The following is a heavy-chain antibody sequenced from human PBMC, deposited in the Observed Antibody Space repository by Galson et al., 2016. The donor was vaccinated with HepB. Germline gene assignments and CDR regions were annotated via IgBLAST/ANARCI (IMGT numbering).Heavy chain of an antibody. CDR3: ARGVGSSTWYKSRWLDP. V-gene: IGHV1-69*13. Sequence: SVKVSCKASGDTSRRYTINWVRQAPGQGLEWMGEIIPMFGTTNYAQKFHGRVTITADEFTSTVYMELTSLRSEDTAVYYCARGVGSSTWYKSRWLDPWGHGTLVTVSS. CDR2: IIPMFGTT. CDR1: GDTSRRYT. J-gene: IGHJ5*02. D-gene: IGHD6-13*01.